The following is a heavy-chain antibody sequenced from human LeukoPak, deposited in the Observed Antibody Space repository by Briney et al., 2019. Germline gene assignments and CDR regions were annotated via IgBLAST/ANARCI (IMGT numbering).Heavy chain of an antibody. CDR1: GYSFDGQW. J-gene: IGHJ4*02. Sequence: GESLKISCKGSGYSFDGQWIGWVRQMPGKCLEWMGIIYPGDSDTKYSPSFEGQVTMSADKSISTAYVQWRSLKASDTAIYYCARHDGSGPFDYWGQGTLVTVSS. D-gene: IGHD1-1*01. CDR3: ARHDGSGPFDY. CDR2: IYPGDSDT. V-gene: IGHV5-51*01.